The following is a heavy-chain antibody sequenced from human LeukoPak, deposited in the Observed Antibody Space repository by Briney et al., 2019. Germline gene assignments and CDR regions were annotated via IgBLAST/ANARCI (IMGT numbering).Heavy chain of an antibody. D-gene: IGHD1-26*01. CDR3: ARPGGSYPYYFDY. CDR1: GGSIGSSSYY. J-gene: IGHJ4*02. CDR2: IYYSGSA. V-gene: IGHV4-39*01. Sequence: SETLSLTCTVSGGSIGSSSYYWGWIRQPPGKGLEWIGSIYYSGSAYYNPSLKSRVTISVDTSKNQFSLKLSSVTAADTAVYYCARPGGSYPYYFDYWGQGTLVTVSS.